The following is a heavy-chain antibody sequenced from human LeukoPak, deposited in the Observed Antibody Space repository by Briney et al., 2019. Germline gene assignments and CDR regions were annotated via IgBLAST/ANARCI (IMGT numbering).Heavy chain of an antibody. V-gene: IGHV3-23*01. CDR2: IRCSGYST. CDR3: AKLLTPVITPYFDL. CDR1: VLTYNIHA. J-gene: IGHJ4*02. Sequence: GVSLSLLCGAWVLTYNIHAKIWVRRAPGRGLEWVTAIRCSGYSTYYTDSVKHRYTIPRDNPKNTLYLQMNSLRAEDTAVYYCAKLLTPVITPYFDLWGQETLVTVSS. D-gene: IGHD4-17*01.